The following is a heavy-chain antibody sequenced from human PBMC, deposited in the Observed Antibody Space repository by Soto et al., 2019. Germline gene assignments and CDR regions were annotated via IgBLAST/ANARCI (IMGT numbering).Heavy chain of an antibody. CDR2: IYYSGST. V-gene: IGHV4-39*07. D-gene: IGHD6-19*01. CDR3: ARGGVAVAGTHWYFQH. CDR1: GDSISSNSYC. Sequence: SETLSLTCTVSGDSISSNSYCWGWVRQPPGKGLEWIGSIYYSGSTNYNPSLKSRVTISVDTSKNQFSLKLSSVTAADTAVYYCARGGVAVAGTHWYFQHWGQGTLVTVSS. J-gene: IGHJ1*01.